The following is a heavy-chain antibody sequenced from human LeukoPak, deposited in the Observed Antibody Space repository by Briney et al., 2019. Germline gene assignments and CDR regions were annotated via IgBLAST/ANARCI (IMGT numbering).Heavy chain of an antibody. CDR2: IYYSGST. CDR3: ARYSGSYYNSYYFDY. Sequence: PSETLSLTCTVSGGSISSSSYYWGWLRQPPGKGLEWIGSIYYSGSTYYNPSLKSRVTISVDTSKNQFSLKLSSVTAADTAVYYCARYSGSYYNSYYFDYWGQGTLVTVSS. J-gene: IGHJ4*02. V-gene: IGHV4-39*01. CDR1: GGSISSSSYY. D-gene: IGHD1-26*01.